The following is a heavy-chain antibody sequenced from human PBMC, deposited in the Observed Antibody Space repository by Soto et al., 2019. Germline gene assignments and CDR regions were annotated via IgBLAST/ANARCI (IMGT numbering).Heavy chain of an antibody. J-gene: IGHJ6*02. V-gene: IGHV3-15*01. CDR3: TTGPDTTYYYDSSGYRDSGMDV. CDR2: IKSKTDGGTT. CDR1: VFTFSNAW. Sequence: GESLKSSCAASVFTFSNAWMSWVRQAPGKGLEWVGRIKSKTDGGTTDYAAPVKGRFTISRDDSKNTLYLQMNSLKTEDTAVYYCTTGPDTTYYYDSSGYRDSGMDVWGQGTTVTVSS. D-gene: IGHD3-22*01.